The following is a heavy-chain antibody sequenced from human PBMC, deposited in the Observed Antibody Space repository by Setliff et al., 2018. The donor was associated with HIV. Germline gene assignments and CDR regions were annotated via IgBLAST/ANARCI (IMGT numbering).Heavy chain of an antibody. Sequence: PSETLSLTCPVSGYSISSGYYWGWIRQPPGRGLEWIGAIHHSGNTYYNPSLKSRVTISADTSKNLFSLKVNSVTAADTAVYYCARDHKYYYDSSGLDYWGQGTLVTVSS. CDR3: ARDHKYYYDSSGLDY. CDR2: IHHSGNT. CDR1: GYSISSGYY. V-gene: IGHV4-38-2*02. D-gene: IGHD3-22*01. J-gene: IGHJ4*02.